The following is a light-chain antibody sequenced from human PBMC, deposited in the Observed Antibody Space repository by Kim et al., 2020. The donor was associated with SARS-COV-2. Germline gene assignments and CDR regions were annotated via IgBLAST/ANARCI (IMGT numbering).Light chain of an antibody. V-gene: IGLV3-1*01. CDR3: QAWDSSTHNYV. J-gene: IGLJ1*01. CDR1: KLGDKY. Sequence: PGQTASITCSGYKLGDKYVSWYQQKPGQSPVVVIYQDTQRPSGIPERFSGSNSGNTATLTISGTQAMDEADYYCQAWDSSTHNYVFGGGTKVTVL. CDR2: QDT.